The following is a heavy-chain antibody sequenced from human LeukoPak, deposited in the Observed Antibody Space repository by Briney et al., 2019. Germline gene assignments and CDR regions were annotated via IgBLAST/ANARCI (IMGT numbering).Heavy chain of an antibody. CDR1: GGSFSGYY. CDR2: INHSGST. V-gene: IGHV4-34*01. CDR3: ARGRPGYDFWSGYSDLDY. J-gene: IGHJ4*02. Sequence: SETLSLTCAVYGGSFSGYYWSWIRQPPGKGLEWIREINHSGSTNYNPSLKSRVTISVDTSKNQFSLKLSSVTAADTAVYYCARGRPGYDFWSGYSDLDYWGQGTLVTVSS. D-gene: IGHD3-3*01.